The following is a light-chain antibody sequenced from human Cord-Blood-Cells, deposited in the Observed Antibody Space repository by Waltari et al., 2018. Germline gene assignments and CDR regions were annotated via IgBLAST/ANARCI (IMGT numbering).Light chain of an antibody. CDR1: SSDVGGYNY. Sequence: QSALTQPRSVSGSPGQSVTISCTGTSSDVGGYNYVSWYQQHPGKAPKRMIYDVSKRPSGVPDRFSGSKSGNTASLTISGLQAEDEADYYCCSYAGSYTFDYVFGTGTKVTVL. CDR2: DVS. J-gene: IGLJ1*01. CDR3: CSYAGSYTFDYV. V-gene: IGLV2-11*01.